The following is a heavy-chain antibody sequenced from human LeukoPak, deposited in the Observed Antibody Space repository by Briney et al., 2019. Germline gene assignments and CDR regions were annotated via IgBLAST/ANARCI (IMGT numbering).Heavy chain of an antibody. CDR2: IKYDGSIK. CDR3: ARDRDDGGFEY. D-gene: IGHD4-23*01. J-gene: IGHJ4*02. V-gene: IGHV3-7*01. CDR1: GFTFSKYW. Sequence: GGSLRLSCAASGFTFSKYWMSWVRQAPEKGLEWVANIKYDGSIKQYMDSMKGRFTISRDNAKNSLYLQMNSMRAEDTAVYYCARDRDDGGFEYWGQGTLVTVSS.